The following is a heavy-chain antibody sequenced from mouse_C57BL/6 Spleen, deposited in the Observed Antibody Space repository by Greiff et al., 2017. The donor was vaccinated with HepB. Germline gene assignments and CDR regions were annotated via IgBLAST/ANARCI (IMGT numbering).Heavy chain of an antibody. CDR1: GFSLTSYG. V-gene: IGHV2-2*01. J-gene: IGHJ2*01. Sequence: QVQLKESGPGLVQPSQSLSITCTVSGFSLTSYGVHWVRQSPGKGLEWLGVIWSGGSTDYNAAFITRLSISKDNSKSKVFFKMNSLQADDTAIYYCASAYYCNYVGYWGQGTTLTVSS. CDR2: IWSGGST. D-gene: IGHD2-10*01. CDR3: ASAYYCNYVGY.